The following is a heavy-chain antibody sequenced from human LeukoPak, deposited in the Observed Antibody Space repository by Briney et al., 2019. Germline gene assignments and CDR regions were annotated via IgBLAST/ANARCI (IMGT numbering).Heavy chain of an antibody. Sequence: SETLSLTCTVSGGSISSYYWSWIRQPPGKGLEWIGYIYYSGSTNYNPSLKSRVTISVDTSKNQFSLKLSSVTAADTAVYYCARELGVWKESYYYYMDVWGKGTTVTVSS. V-gene: IGHV4-59*01. J-gene: IGHJ6*03. CDR1: GGSISSYY. CDR3: ARELGVWKESYYYYMDV. D-gene: IGHD2-8*01. CDR2: IYYSGST.